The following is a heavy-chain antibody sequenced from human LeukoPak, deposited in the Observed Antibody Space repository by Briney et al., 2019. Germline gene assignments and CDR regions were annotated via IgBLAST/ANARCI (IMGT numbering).Heavy chain of an antibody. Sequence: PGGSLRLSCAASGFTFSGYAMSRVRQAPGKGLEWVSAISGSGGSTYYADSVKGRFTISRDNSKNTLYLQMNSLRAEDTAVYYCASSWIQLWLPDYWGQRTLVTVSS. CDR3: ASSWIQLWLPDY. CDR2: ISGSGGST. CDR1: GFTFSGYA. V-gene: IGHV3-23*01. J-gene: IGHJ4*02. D-gene: IGHD5-18*01.